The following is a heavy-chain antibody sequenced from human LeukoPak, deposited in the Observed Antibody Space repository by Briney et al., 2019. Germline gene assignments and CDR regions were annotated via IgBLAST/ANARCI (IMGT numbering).Heavy chain of an antibody. V-gene: IGHV4-4*07. CDR2: IYTSGST. D-gene: IGHD3-22*01. Sequence: SETLSLTCTVSGGSISSYYWSWIRQPAGKGLEWIGRIYTSGSTNYNPSLKSRVTMSVDPSKNQFSLKLSSVTAADTAVYYCARDLYIDSSGYDAFDIWGQGTMVTVSS. CDR3: ARDLYIDSSGYDAFDI. J-gene: IGHJ3*02. CDR1: GGSISSYY.